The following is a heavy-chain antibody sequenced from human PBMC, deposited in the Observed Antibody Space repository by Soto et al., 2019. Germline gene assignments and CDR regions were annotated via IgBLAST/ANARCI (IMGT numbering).Heavy chain of an antibody. CDR1: GFNFDDYA. J-gene: IGHJ6*02. Sequence: VQLVESGGVLVQPGRSLRLSCAASGFNFDDYAMHWVRQAPGKGLEWVSGIDWNGDTTGYADSVQGRFTISRDNARNSLYLEMNNLRADDTALYYCAKCRSSLVESGMDVWGQGTTVIAS. V-gene: IGHV3-9*01. CDR3: AKCRSSLVESGMDV. CDR2: IDWNGDTT.